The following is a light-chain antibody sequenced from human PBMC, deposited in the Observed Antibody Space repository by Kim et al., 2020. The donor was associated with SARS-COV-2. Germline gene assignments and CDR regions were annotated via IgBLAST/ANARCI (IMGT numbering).Light chain of an antibody. Sequence: QSVLTQPPSASGTPGQRVTISCSGSTPNIGVNYVYWYQQLPGTAPKVLIYKNNQRPSGVPDRFSGSKSGTSASLAISGLRSEDEADYYCAAWDDSLRGCVFGGGTKLTVL. CDR1: TPNIGVNY. J-gene: IGLJ3*02. V-gene: IGLV1-47*01. CDR3: AAWDDSLRGCV. CDR2: KNN.